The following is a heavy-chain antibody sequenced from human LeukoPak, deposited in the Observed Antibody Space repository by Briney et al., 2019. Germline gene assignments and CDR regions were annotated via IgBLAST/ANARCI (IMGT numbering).Heavy chain of an antibody. CDR2: ISGSGSTI. Sequence: GGSLRLSCAASGFPFSSFEMNWVRQAPGKGLEWVSYISGSGSTIYYADSVKGRFTISRDSSKNTMYLQMNSLRAEDTAVYYCAREHTTVTSLLDYWGQGTLVTVSS. V-gene: IGHV3-48*03. CDR3: AREHTTVTSLLDY. D-gene: IGHD4-17*01. CDR1: GFPFSSFE. J-gene: IGHJ4*02.